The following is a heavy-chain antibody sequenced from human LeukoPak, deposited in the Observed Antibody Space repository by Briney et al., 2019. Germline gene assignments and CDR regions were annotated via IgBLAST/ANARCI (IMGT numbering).Heavy chain of an antibody. J-gene: IGHJ4*02. Sequence: GGSLRLSCAASGFTFSSYAMHWVRQAPGKGLEWVAVISYDGSNKYYADSVKGRFTISRDNSKNTLYLQMNSLRAEDTAVYYCARDGLVGATGGFFDYWGQGTLVTVSS. V-gene: IGHV3-30-3*01. D-gene: IGHD1-26*01. CDR2: ISYDGSNK. CDR1: GFTFSSYA. CDR3: ARDGLVGATGGFFDY.